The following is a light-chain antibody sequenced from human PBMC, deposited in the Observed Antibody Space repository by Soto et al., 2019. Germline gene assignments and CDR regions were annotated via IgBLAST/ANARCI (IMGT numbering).Light chain of an antibody. CDR2: DAS. Sequence: DIQMTQSPSSLSASFGYIFTITCXASQDISKYLNWYQQKPGKAPKLLIYDASNLETGVPSKFSGRGSGTDFTFTISSLQPEDIATYYCQQYENVPLTFGGGTKVDIK. J-gene: IGKJ4*01. V-gene: IGKV1-33*01. CDR3: QQYENVPLT. CDR1: QDISKY.